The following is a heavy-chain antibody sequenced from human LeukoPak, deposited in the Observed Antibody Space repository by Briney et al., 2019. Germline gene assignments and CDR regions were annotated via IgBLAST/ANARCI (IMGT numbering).Heavy chain of an antibody. J-gene: IGHJ4*02. CDR2: IRGGGKT. V-gene: IGHV3-23*01. CDR1: GFSFSTYA. Sequence: GALRLSCAASGFSFSTYAMSWVRQAPARGPEWVSSIRGGGKTFYADSVKGRFTLSRDDSRNTVYLQMSNLRVDDTAIYYCAKANWVSNADAVWWGQGTQVTVSS. CDR3: AKANWVSNADAVW. D-gene: IGHD1-1*01.